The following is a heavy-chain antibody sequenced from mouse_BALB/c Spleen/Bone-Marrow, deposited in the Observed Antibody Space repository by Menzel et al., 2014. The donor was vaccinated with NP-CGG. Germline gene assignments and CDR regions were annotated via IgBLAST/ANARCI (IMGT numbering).Heavy chain of an antibody. CDR2: INPTRGYT. V-gene: IGHV1-4*02. Sequence: VKLVESAPELARPGASVKMSCKASGYTFTSFTIQWIKQGPGQSLEWIGYINPTRGYTDYNQKFKDRTTLTADKSSSTTYMQLTSLTSEDSAVYYCAREATYYAYFDYWGQGTALAVSS. CDR3: AREATYYAYFDY. D-gene: IGHD1-1*01. J-gene: IGHJ2*01. CDR1: GYTFTSFT.